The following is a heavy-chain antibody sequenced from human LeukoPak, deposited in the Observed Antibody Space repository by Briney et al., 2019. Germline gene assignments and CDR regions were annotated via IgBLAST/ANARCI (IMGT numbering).Heavy chain of an antibody. CDR2: ISGDGGST. CDR3: AKDLYCSGGSCYDGVDY. D-gene: IGHD2-15*01. Sequence: GGSLRLSCAASGFTFDDYAMHWVRQAPGKGLEWVSLISGDGGSTYYVDSVKGRFTISRDNSKNSLYLQMNSLRTEDTALYYCAKDLYCSGGSCYDGVDYWGRGTLVTVSS. V-gene: IGHV3-43*02. J-gene: IGHJ4*02. CDR1: GFTFDDYA.